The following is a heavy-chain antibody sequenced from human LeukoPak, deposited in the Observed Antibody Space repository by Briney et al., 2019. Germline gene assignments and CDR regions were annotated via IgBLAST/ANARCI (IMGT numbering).Heavy chain of an antibody. Sequence: SETLSLTCAVYGGSFSGYYWSWVRHPPGQGLEWIGEINHSGSTNYNPSLTSRVTISVDTSKNQCYLKLSSVTAADTAVYYCARFTFGYSSGWNFDYWGQGTLVTVSS. CDR2: INHSGST. CDR1: GGSFSGYY. D-gene: IGHD6-19*01. J-gene: IGHJ4*02. V-gene: IGHV4-34*01. CDR3: ARFTFGYSSGWNFDY.